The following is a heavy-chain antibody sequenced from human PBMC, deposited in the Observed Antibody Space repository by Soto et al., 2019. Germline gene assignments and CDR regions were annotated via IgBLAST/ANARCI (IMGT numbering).Heavy chain of an antibody. Sequence: PGGSLRLSCAASGFTFSSYAMHWVRQAPGKGLEWVAVISYDGSNKYYADSVKGRFTISRDNSKNTLYLQMNSLRAGDTAVYYCARDSDYSNYYYYGMDVWGQGTTVTVSS. J-gene: IGHJ6*02. V-gene: IGHV3-30-3*01. CDR2: ISYDGSNK. CDR3: ARDSDYSNYYYYGMDV. D-gene: IGHD4-4*01. CDR1: GFTFSSYA.